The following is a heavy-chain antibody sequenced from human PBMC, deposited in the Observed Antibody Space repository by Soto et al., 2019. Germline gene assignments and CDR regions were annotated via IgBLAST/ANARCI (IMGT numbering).Heavy chain of an antibody. D-gene: IGHD2-15*01. CDR3: AHRPSYCSGGSCYSGFDY. J-gene: IGHJ4*02. CDR1: GFSLSTSGVG. V-gene: IGHV2-5*02. Sequence: QITLKESGPTLVKPTQTLTLTWTFSGFSLSTSGVGVGWIRQPPGKALEWLALIYWDDDKRYSPSLKSRLTITKDTSKNQVVLTMTNMDPVDTATYYCAHRPSYCSGGSCYSGFDYWGQGTLVTVSS. CDR2: IYWDDDK.